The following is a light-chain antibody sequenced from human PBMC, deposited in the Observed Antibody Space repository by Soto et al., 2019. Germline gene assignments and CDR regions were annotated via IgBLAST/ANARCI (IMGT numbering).Light chain of an antibody. CDR2: WAS. J-gene: IGKJ2*01. CDR1: QSIVYSSNNKNH. Sequence: DIAMTQSPDSLAVSLGERATINCKSSQSIVYSSNNKNHLAWYQQKPGQPPKLLIYWASTREAGVPDRFSGTGSGTDFTLTISRLQAEDVAVYYCQQYYDTPYTFGQGTKLEIK. CDR3: QQYYDTPYT. V-gene: IGKV4-1*01.